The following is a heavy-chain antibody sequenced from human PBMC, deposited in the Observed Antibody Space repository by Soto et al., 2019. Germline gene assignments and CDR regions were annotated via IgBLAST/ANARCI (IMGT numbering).Heavy chain of an antibody. V-gene: IGHV1-18*01. CDR3: ARGYYYGSGRPTPGGMDV. J-gene: IGHJ6*02. Sequence: QVHLVQSGAEVKKPGASVKVSCKASGYTFTNYDINWVRQAPGQGLEWMGWISTYTGNTNYAQKLQGRVTRTTDTATRTAYMELRSLGSDDTAVYYCARGYYYGSGRPTPGGMDVWGQGTTVTVSS. CDR2: ISTYTGNT. D-gene: IGHD3-10*01. CDR1: GYTFTNYD.